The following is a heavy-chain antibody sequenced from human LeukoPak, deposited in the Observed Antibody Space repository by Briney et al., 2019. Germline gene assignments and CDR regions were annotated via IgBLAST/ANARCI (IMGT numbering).Heavy chain of an antibody. D-gene: IGHD3-10*01. CDR3: AKDWGYRFASGSSYLDY. J-gene: IGHJ4*02. Sequence: GGSLRLSCAASGFAFSDSYMSWVRQAPGKGLEWVSYISPTSTYTNHADSVKGRFTISRDNAKNSLYLQMNSLRAEDTAVYYCAKDWGYRFASGSSYLDYWGQGTLVTVSS. CDR2: ISPTSTYT. CDR1: GFAFSDSY. V-gene: IGHV3-11*06.